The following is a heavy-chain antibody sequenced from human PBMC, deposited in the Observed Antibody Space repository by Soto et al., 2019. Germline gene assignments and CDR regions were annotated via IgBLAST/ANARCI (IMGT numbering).Heavy chain of an antibody. CDR2: SSTFNGNT. Sequence: QVHLVQAGTEVKEPGASVKVSCKASASTFTGYTINWVRQAPGQGLEWMGWSSTFNGNTKYAGNFEGRVTMTTNTSTTTAYMELTSLTFADTAVYFCARGTVTSGRWFGPWGQGTLVSVSS. D-gene: IGHD4-17*01. J-gene: IGHJ5*02. V-gene: IGHV1-18*04. CDR3: ARGTVTSGRWFGP. CDR1: ASTFTGYT.